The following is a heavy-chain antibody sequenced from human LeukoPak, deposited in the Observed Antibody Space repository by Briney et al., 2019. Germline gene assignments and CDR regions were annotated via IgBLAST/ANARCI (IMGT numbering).Heavy chain of an antibody. CDR2: MNPNSGRT. Sequence: GASVKVSCKASGYTLTSYDINWVRQATGQGLEWMGWMNPNSGRTGYAQKFQGRITMTRNTSISTAYMELSSLRSDDTAVYYCARDLGQHCTSSTCYALGYAFDFWGQGTMVTVSS. V-gene: IGHV1-8*01. CDR3: ARDLGQHCTSSTCYALGYAFDF. J-gene: IGHJ3*01. D-gene: IGHD2-2*01. CDR1: GYTLTSYD.